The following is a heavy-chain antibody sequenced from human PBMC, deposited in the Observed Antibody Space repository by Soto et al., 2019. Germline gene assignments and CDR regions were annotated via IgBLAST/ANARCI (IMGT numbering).Heavy chain of an antibody. V-gene: IGHV4-59*01. J-gene: IGHJ4*02. CDR2: IYYSGST. D-gene: IGHD3-3*01. Sequence: SETLSLTCTVSGGSISSYYWSWIRQPPGKGLEWIGYIYYSGSTNYNPSLKSRVTISVDTSKNQFSLKLSSVTAADTAVYYCARRYYDFWSGYDWYFDYWGQGTLVTVSS. CDR1: GGSISSYY. CDR3: ARRYYDFWSGYDWYFDY.